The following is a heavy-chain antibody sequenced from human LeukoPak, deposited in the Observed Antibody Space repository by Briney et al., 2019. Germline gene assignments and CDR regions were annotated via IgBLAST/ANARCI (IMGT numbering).Heavy chain of an antibody. CDR1: GFTFSSYG. Sequence: PGGALRLSCAASGFTFSSYGMHWVRQAPGKGLEWVAVISYDGSNKYYADSVKGRFTISRDNSKNTLYLQMNSLRAEDTAVYYCAEGPRRIAAAGTKGNWFDSWGQGTLVTVSS. J-gene: IGHJ5*01. CDR3: AEGPRRIAAAGTKGNWFDS. V-gene: IGHV3-30*18. CDR2: ISYDGSNK. D-gene: IGHD6-13*01.